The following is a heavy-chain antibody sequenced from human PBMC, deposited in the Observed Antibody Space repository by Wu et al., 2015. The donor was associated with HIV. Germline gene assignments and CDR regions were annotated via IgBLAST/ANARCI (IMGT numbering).Heavy chain of an antibody. CDR2: ISAYNGNT. D-gene: IGHD3-22*01. CDR3: ARCTWGYYYDSSGYVDAFDI. V-gene: IGHV1-18*01. J-gene: IGHJ3*02. Sequence: QVQLVQSGAEVKKPGASVKVSCKASGYTFTSYGISWVRQAPGQGLEWMGWISAYNGNTNYAQKLQGRVTMTTDTSTSTAYMELRSLRSDDTAVYYCARCTWGYYYDSSGYVDAFDIWGQGTMVTVSS. CDR1: GYTFTSYG.